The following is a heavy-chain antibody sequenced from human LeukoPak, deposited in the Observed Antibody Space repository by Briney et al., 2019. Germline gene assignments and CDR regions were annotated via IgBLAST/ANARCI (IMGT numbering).Heavy chain of an antibody. Sequence: GGSLRLSCAASGFRFIDYGVHWVRQPPGKGLEWLAFIPSDGRRKYYADSVKGRLTVSRDNSRNTLYLQMNSLRPEDTAVYYCARDMVRGDDSGYYPLDYWGQGALVIVSS. CDR2: IPSDGRRK. V-gene: IGHV3-30*02. J-gene: IGHJ4*02. CDR3: ARDMVRGDDSGYYPLDY. CDR1: GFRFIDYG. D-gene: IGHD3-3*01.